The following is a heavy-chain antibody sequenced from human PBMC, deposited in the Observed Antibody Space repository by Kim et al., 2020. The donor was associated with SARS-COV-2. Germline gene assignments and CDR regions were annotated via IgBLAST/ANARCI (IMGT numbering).Heavy chain of an antibody. CDR3: ARNSVVTVFDY. D-gene: IGHD2-15*01. J-gene: IGHJ4*02. Sequence: SETLSLTCAVYGGSFSGYYWSWIRQPPGKGLEWIGEINHSGSTNYNPSLKSRVTISVDTSKNQFSLKLSSVTAADTAVYYCARNSVVTVFDYWGQGTLVTVSS. CDR1: GGSFSGYY. CDR2: INHSGST. V-gene: IGHV4-34*01.